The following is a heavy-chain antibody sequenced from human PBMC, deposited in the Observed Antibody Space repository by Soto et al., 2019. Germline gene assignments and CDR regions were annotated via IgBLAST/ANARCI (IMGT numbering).Heavy chain of an antibody. V-gene: IGHV3-23*01. CDR3: ARVVVRVAARPAVDY. Sequence: GSLRLSCAASGFTFSSYAMSWGRQAPGGGLGWGSAIIGGGGSAYYAASVTGRFTISSDNSKNALYLQMNSLRAEDTAVYYCARVVVRVAARPAVDYWGQGTLVTVSS. J-gene: IGHJ4*02. CDR2: IIGGGGSA. D-gene: IGHD6-6*01. CDR1: GFTFSSYA.